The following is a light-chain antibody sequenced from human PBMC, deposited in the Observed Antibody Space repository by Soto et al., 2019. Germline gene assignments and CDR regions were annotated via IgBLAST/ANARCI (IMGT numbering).Light chain of an antibody. CDR1: SSNIGRNT. CDR3: AAWDDSLNGVV. J-gene: IGLJ2*01. Sequence: QLVLTQPPSGSGTAGQRVTISCSGSSSNIGRNTVNWYQQIPGTAPKLLMYTDNQRPSGVPARFSASKSGTSASLAISGLQSEDEADYYCAAWDDSLNGVVFGGGTKVTVL. V-gene: IGLV1-44*01. CDR2: TDN.